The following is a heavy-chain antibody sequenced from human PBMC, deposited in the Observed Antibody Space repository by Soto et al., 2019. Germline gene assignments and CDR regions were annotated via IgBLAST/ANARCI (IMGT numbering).Heavy chain of an antibody. V-gene: IGHV3-74*01. D-gene: IGHD6-19*01. Sequence: GGSLRLSCAASGFTFSSYWMHWVRQAPGKGLVWVSRINSDGSSTSYADSVRGRFTISRDNAKNTLYLQMNSLRGEDTAVYYCTRDPAPSGWFDYWGQGTLVTVSS. J-gene: IGHJ5*01. CDR3: TRDPAPSGWFDY. CDR2: INSDGSST. CDR1: GFTFSSYW.